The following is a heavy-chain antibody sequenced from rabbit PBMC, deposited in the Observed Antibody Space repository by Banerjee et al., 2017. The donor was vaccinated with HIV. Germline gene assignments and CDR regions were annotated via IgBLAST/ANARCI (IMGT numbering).Heavy chain of an antibody. J-gene: IGHJ3*01. CDR3: ARLYKNSSGYFEL. D-gene: IGHD1-1*01. V-gene: IGHV1S40*01. CDR1: GFSFSSSHY. CDR2: IDAGSSGTT. Sequence: QSLEESGGDLVQPGASLTLTCAASGFSFSSSHYMCWVRQAPGKGLEWIARIDAGSSGTTYYASWAKGRFTISKTSSTTVTLQMTSLTAADTATYFCARLYKNSSGYFELWGQGTLVTVS.